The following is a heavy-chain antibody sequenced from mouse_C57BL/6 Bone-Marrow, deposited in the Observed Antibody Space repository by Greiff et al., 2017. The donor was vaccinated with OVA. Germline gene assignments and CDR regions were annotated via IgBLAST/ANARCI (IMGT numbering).Heavy chain of an antibody. Sequence: EVNVVESGGGLVQSGRSLRLSCAPSGFTFSDFYMEWVRQAPGKGLEWIAASRNKANDYTTEYSASVKGRFIVSRDTSQSILYLQMNALRAEDTAIYYCARDPMDYWGQGTSVTVSS. CDR1: GFTFSDFY. CDR2: SRNKANDYTT. CDR3: ARDPMDY. J-gene: IGHJ4*01. V-gene: IGHV7-1*01.